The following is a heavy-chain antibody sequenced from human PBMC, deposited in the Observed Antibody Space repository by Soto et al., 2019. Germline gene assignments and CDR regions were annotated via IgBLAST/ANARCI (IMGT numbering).Heavy chain of an antibody. Sequence: ASVKVSCKASGYTFTGYYVHWVRQTPGQGLERMGWINPNSGGTNYAQKFQGWVTMTRDTSISTAYMELSRLRSDDTAVYYCARDRNFYGSGSYLSYYYYMDVWGKGTTVTVSS. J-gene: IGHJ6*03. D-gene: IGHD3-10*01. CDR3: ARDRNFYGSGSYLSYYYYMDV. CDR2: INPNSGGT. V-gene: IGHV1-2*04. CDR1: GYTFTGYY.